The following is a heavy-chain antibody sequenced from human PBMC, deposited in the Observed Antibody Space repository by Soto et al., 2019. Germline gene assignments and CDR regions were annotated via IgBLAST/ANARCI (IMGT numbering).Heavy chain of an antibody. Sequence: QVQLVHSGAEVQKPGASVKVSCKASGYTFSDYSLHWVRQAPGQVFEWMGWINPSTAGTNAAQRFQGRVTMPRATSISSSYRELSGLRSDDTAVYFCARGGGFGEPLGYCGQGTLVTVSS. J-gene: IGHJ4*02. CDR2: INPSTAGT. D-gene: IGHD3-10*01. CDR1: GYTFSDYS. V-gene: IGHV1-2*02. CDR3: ARGGGFGEPLGY.